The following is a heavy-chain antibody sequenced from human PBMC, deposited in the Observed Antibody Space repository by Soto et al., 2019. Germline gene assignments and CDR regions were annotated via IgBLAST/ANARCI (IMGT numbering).Heavy chain of an antibody. CDR2: ISYDGSNK. D-gene: IGHD4-17*01. CDR1: GFTFSSYA. CDR3: ARAGYGDLNDDAFDI. Sequence: QVQLVESGGGVVQPGRSLRLSCAASGFTFSSYAMHWVRQAPGKGLEWVAVISYDGSNKYYADSVKGRFTISRDNSXXTLYLQMNSLRAEDTAVYYCARAGYGDLNDDAFDIWGQGTMVTVSS. V-gene: IGHV3-30-3*01. J-gene: IGHJ3*02.